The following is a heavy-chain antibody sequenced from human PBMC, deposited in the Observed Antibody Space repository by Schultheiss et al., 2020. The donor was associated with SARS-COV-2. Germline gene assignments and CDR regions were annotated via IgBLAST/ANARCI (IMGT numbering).Heavy chain of an antibody. Sequence: SQTLSLTCTVSGGSISSYYWSWIRQPPGKGLEWIGYIYYSGSTNYNPSLKSRVTISVDTSKNQFSLKLTSVTAADTAVYYCARGHGTFREWGQGTLVTVSS. V-gene: IGHV4-59*12. CDR2: IYYSGST. D-gene: IGHD2/OR15-2a*01. J-gene: IGHJ4*02. CDR1: GGSISSYY. CDR3: ARGHGTFRE.